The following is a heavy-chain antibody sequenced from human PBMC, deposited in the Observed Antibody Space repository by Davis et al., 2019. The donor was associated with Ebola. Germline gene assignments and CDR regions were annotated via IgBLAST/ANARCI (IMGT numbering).Heavy chain of an antibody. CDR1: GFTFSSYW. CDR2: ISWNSGRI. Sequence: GGSLRLSCAASGFTFSSYWMHWVRQAPGKGLEWVSGISWNSGRIDYADSVKGRFTVSRDSAKNSLYLQMNSLRAEDTAFYYCAKGDYFDTSGGSWGQGTLVTVSS. D-gene: IGHD3-22*01. V-gene: IGHV3-9*01. CDR3: AKGDYFDTSGGS. J-gene: IGHJ5*02.